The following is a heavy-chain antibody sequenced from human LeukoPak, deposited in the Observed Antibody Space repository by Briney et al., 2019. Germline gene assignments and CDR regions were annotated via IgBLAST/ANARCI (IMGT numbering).Heavy chain of an antibody. Sequence: ASVKVSCKASGYTFTSYYMHWVRQAPGQGLEWMGIINPSGGSTSYAQKFQGRVTMTRDMSTSTVYMELSSLRSEDTAVYYCARDWSYYYDSSGYYHPYGWFDPWGQGTLVTVSS. CDR3: ARDWSYYYDSSGYYHPYGWFDP. V-gene: IGHV1-46*01. CDR1: GYTFTSYY. D-gene: IGHD3-22*01. J-gene: IGHJ5*02. CDR2: INPSGGST.